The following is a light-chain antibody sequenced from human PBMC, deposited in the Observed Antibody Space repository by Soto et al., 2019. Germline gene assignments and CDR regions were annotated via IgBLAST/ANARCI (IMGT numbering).Light chain of an antibody. CDR1: QSISGS. Sequence: DIQMTQSPSSLSASVGDRVTITCRASQSISGSLNWYQQKPGKAPKLLISGATNLRSGVPSRFNGSGSGTDFTLTITSLQPEDFSTYICQHSYSTPYTFGQGTKLDIQ. V-gene: IGKV1-39*01. J-gene: IGKJ2*01. CDR2: GAT. CDR3: QHSYSTPYT.